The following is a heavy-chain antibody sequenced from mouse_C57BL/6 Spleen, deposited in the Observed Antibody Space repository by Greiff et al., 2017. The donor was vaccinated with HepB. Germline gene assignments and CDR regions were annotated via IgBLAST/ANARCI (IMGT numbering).Heavy chain of an antibody. J-gene: IGHJ4*01. CDR2: IYYSGTI. CDR3: ARDSFINYAMDY. Sequence: EVQLQQSGPGLVKPSQTVFLTCTVTGISITTGNYRWSWIRQFPGNKLEWIGYIYYSGTITYNPSPKSRTTITRDTPKNQFVLEMNSLTAEDTATYYCARDSFINYAMDYWGQGTSVTVSS. V-gene: IGHV3-5*01. CDR1: GISITTGNYR. D-gene: IGHD1-1*01.